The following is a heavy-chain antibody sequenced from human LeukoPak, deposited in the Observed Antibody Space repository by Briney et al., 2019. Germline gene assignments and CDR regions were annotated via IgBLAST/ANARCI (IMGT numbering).Heavy chain of an antibody. V-gene: IGHV4-61*01. D-gene: IGHD2-2*01. CDR2: IYYSGST. Sequence: PSDTLTLPCTVSGGSVSRGSDYWSWIRQPPGKGLEWIGYIYYSGSTNYNPSLKSRVTISVDTSKNQFSLKLSSVTAADTAVYYCARELIVVVPAAMHYYYYGMDVWGKGTTVTVSS. J-gene: IGHJ6*04. CDR1: GGSVSRGSDY. CDR3: ARELIVVVPAAMHYYYYGMDV.